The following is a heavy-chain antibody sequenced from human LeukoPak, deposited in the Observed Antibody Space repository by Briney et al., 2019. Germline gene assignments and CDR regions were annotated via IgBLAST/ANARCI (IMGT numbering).Heavy chain of an antibody. V-gene: IGHV3-23*01. CDR1: GFTFSLYA. CDR3: ANRFGLDYYYYYMDV. CDR2: IYCDGANT. Sequence: GGSLRLSCAASGFTFSLYAMTWVRQTPEKGLEWVSTIYCDGANTYYADSVRVRFTISRDNSKNTLSLQMTSLRADETAVYYCANRFGLDYYYYYMDVWGKGTTVTVSS. J-gene: IGHJ6*03. D-gene: IGHD3-10*01.